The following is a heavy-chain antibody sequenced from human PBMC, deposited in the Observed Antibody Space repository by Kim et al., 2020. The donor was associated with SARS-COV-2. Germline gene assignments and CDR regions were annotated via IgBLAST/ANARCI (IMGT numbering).Heavy chain of an antibody. J-gene: IGHJ4*02. D-gene: IGHD3-16*02. V-gene: IGHV1-18*04. CDR2: ISGYNGDT. Sequence: ASVKVSCKASGYTFTSYGISWVRQAPGQGLEWMGWISGYNGDTNYAQKLQGRVTMTTDTSTNTAYMELRGLRSDDAAVYYCSRLHRMITFGVVIDSNDYWGQGTLVTVSS. CDR3: SRLHRMITFGVVIDSNDY. CDR1: GYTFTSYG.